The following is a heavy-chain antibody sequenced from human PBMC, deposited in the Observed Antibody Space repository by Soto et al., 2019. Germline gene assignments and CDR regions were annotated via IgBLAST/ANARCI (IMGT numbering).Heavy chain of an antibody. D-gene: IGHD3-3*01. Sequence: SEALALTCTVSGGSIGGGDYYWIWIRPPPGKVLDWFGNSYYSGITYYNPSLKSRGTITVDTSKNQFSLNLSSGPAADKAVYYWAKEPVSITIFGVSGMDVWGRGTTVTVSS. J-gene: IGHJ6*02. CDR2: SYYSGIT. CDR3: AKEPVSITIFGVSGMDV. V-gene: IGHV4-30-4*08. CDR1: GGSIGGGDYY.